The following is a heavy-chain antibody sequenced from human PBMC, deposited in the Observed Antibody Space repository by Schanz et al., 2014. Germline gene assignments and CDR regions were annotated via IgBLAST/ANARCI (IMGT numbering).Heavy chain of an antibody. D-gene: IGHD1-20*01. CDR2: IWYDGSNK. J-gene: IGHJ6*02. CDR1: GFTFSSYG. CDR3: ARRITGTHHNPYYHGMDV. Sequence: QVQLVESGGGVVQPGRSLRLSCAASGFTFSSYGMHWVRQAPGKGLEWVAVIWYDGSNKDYADSVKGRFTISRDNSKNALYLQMNSLRAEDTAVYYCARRITGTHHNPYYHGMDVWGQGTTVTVSS. V-gene: IGHV3-33*01.